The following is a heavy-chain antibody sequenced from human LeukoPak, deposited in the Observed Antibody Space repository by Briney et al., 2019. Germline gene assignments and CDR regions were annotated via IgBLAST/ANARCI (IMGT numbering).Heavy chain of an antibody. D-gene: IGHD2-15*01. V-gene: IGHV3-53*01. J-gene: IGHJ4*02. CDR1: GFTVSSNY. Sequence: GGSLRLSCAASGFTVSSNYMSWVRQAPGKGLEWVSVIYSGGSTYYADSVKGRFTISRDNSKNTLYLQMNSLRAEDTAVYYCARARYCSGGTCHYFDYWGQGTLVTVSS. CDR3: ARARYCSGGTCHYFDY. CDR2: IYSGGST.